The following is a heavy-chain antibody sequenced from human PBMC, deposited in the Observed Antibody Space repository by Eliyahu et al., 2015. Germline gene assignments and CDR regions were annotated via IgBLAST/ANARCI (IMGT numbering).Heavy chain of an antibody. CDR2: INHSGST. CDR3: ARGLSGGSWPFDP. Sequence: QVQLQQWGAGLLKPSETLSLTCAVYGGSFSGYYWSWIRQPPGKGLEWIGEINHSGSTNYNPSLKSRVTISVDTSKNQFSLKLSSVTAADTAVYYCARGLSGGSWPFDPWGQGTLVTVSS. V-gene: IGHV4-34*01. CDR1: GGSFSGYY. J-gene: IGHJ5*02. D-gene: IGHD1-26*01.